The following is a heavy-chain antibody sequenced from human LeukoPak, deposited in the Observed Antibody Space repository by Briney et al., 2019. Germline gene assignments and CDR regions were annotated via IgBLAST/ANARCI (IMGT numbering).Heavy chain of an antibody. V-gene: IGHV3-48*01. Sequence: GGSLRLSCAASGFTFSSYSMNWVRQAPGKGLEWVSYISSSSSTIYYADSVKGRFTISRDNAKNSLYLQMNSLRAEDTAVYYCARDRAEYYDFWSGYSSTNDAFDIWGQGTMVTVSS. D-gene: IGHD3-3*01. CDR3: ARDRAEYYDFWSGYSSTNDAFDI. CDR2: ISSSSSTI. CDR1: GFTFSSYS. J-gene: IGHJ3*02.